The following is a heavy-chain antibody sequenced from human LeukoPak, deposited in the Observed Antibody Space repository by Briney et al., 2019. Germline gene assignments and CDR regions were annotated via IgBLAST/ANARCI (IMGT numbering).Heavy chain of an antibody. J-gene: IGHJ4*02. Sequence: SETLSLTCTVSGGSISSSSYYWGWIRQPPGKGLEWIGSIYYSGSTYYNPSLKSRVTISVDTSKNQFSLKLSSVTAADTAVYYCARHQSESAVWFGELGHFDYWGQGTLVTVSS. D-gene: IGHD3-10*01. CDR1: GGSISSSSYY. V-gene: IGHV4-39*01. CDR2: IYYSGST. CDR3: ARHQSESAVWFGELGHFDY.